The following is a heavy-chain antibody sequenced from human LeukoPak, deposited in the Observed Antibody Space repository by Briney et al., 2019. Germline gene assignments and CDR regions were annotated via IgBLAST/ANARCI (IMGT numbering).Heavy chain of an antibody. CDR2: IYTSGST. D-gene: IGHD4-23*01. J-gene: IGHJ6*03. Sequence: SSETLSLTCTVSGGSISSYYWSWIRQPAGKGLEWIGRIYTSGSTNYNPSLKSRVTMSVDTSKNQFSLKLSSVTSADTAVYYCATRPTPPYYYYYMDVWAKGTTVTVSS. V-gene: IGHV4-4*07. CDR3: ATRPTPPYYYYYMDV. CDR1: GGSISSYY.